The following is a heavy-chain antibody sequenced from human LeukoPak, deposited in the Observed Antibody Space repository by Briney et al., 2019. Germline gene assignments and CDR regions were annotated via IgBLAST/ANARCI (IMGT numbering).Heavy chain of an antibody. CDR1: GFTFSSYA. V-gene: IGHV3-30-3*01. CDR2: ISYDGSNK. Sequence: GSLRLSCAASGFTFSSYAMHWVRQAPGKGLGWVAVISYDGSNKYYADSVKGRFTISRDNSKSTLYLQMNSLTVEDTAMYYCARDRWFDPWGQGTLATVSS. CDR3: ARDRWFDP. J-gene: IGHJ5*02.